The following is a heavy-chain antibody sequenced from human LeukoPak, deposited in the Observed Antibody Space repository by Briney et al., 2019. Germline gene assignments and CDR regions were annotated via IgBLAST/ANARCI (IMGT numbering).Heavy chain of an antibody. CDR1: GYTFTSYG. Sequence: ASVKVSYKASGYTFTSYGISWVRQAPGQGLEWMGWINAYNGNTNYAQKLQGRVTMTTDTSTSTAYMELRSLRSDDTAVYYCAREVITMVRGVMYYGIDVWGQGTTVTVSS. V-gene: IGHV1-18*01. CDR3: AREVITMVRGVMYYGIDV. CDR2: INAYNGNT. D-gene: IGHD3-10*01. J-gene: IGHJ6*02.